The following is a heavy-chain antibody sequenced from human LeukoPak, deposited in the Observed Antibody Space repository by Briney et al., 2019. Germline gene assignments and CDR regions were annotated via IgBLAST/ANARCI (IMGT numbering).Heavy chain of an antibody. D-gene: IGHD6-6*01. CDR3: ARGRSSSSPTNWFDP. Sequence: GASVKVSCKASGYTFTSYDINWVRQATGQGLGWMGWMNPNSGNTGYAQKFQGRVTMTRNTSISTAYLELSSLRSEDTAVYYCARGRSSSSPTNWFDPWGQGTLVTVSS. CDR2: MNPNSGNT. V-gene: IGHV1-8*01. CDR1: GYTFTSYD. J-gene: IGHJ5*02.